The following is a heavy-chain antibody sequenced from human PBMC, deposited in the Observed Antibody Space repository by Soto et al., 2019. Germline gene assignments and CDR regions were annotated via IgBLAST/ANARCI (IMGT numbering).Heavy chain of an antibody. CDR3: ARDPPHGGTSSWDADS. D-gene: IGHD2-15*01. V-gene: IGHV3-21*01. J-gene: IGHJ4*02. CDR1: GFIFTTNS. Sequence: GGSLRLSCEASGFIFTTNSMNWARQVPGKGLQWLSSISSSGTFKSYGDSVKGRFTISRDNAKNSLFLQMNNLSGEDTGLYYCARDPPHGGTSSWDADSWGPGTLVTVSS. CDR2: ISSSGTFK.